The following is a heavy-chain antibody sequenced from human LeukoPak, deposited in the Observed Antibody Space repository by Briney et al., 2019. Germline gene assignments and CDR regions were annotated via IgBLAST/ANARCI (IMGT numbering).Heavy chain of an antibody. CDR3: AKLVEMATGHRGDAFDI. J-gene: IGHJ3*02. CDR1: GFTFDDYA. Sequence: GRSLRLSCAASGFTFDDYAMHWVREAPGKGLEWVSGISWNSGSIGYADSVKGRFTISRDNAKNSLYLQMNSLRAEDTALYYCAKLVEMATGHRGDAFDIWGQGTMVTVSS. CDR2: ISWNSGSI. D-gene: IGHD5-24*01. V-gene: IGHV3-9*01.